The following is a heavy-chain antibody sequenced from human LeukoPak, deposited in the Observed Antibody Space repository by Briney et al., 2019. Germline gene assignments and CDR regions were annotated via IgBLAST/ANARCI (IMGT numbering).Heavy chain of an antibody. CDR3: ARSYRGNYIDY. CDR2: INPSGGST. Sequence: ASVKVSCKASGYTFTSYYMHWVRQAPGQGLEWMGMINPSGGSTSYAQKFQGRVTMTRDTSTSTVYMELSSLRSEDTAVYYCARSYRGNYIDYWGQGTLVTVSS. J-gene: IGHJ4*02. V-gene: IGHV1-46*01. CDR1: GYTFTSYY. D-gene: IGHD3-10*01.